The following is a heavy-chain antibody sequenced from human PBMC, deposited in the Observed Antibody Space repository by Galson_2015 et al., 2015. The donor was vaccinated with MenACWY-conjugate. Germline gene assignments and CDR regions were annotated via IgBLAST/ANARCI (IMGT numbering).Heavy chain of an antibody. D-gene: IGHD6-19*01. V-gene: IGHV3-30*18. J-gene: IGHJ4*02. CDR1: GFTFSDYG. Sequence: SLRLSCAASGFTFSDYGMHWVRQAPGKGLEWVAVISNDGSNKYYADSVKGRLTISRDNSMNTLYLQMNSLRAEDAAVYYCAKGDASGWYTFDYWGLGALVTVSS. CDR3: AKGDASGWYTFDY. CDR2: ISNDGSNK.